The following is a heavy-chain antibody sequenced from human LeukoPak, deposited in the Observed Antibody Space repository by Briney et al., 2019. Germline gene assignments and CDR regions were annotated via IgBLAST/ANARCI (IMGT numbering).Heavy chain of an antibody. CDR3: ARATYYYDSSGYYKRYYFDY. J-gene: IGHJ4*02. CDR2: IKQDGSEK. D-gene: IGHD3-22*01. CDR1: GFTFSSYW. V-gene: IGHV3-7*01. Sequence: GGSLRLSCAASGFTFSSYWMSWVRQAPGKGLEWVANIKQDGSEKYYVDSVKGRFTTSRDNAKNSLYLQMNSLRAEDTAVYYCARATYYYDSSGYYKRYYFDYWGQGTLVTVSS.